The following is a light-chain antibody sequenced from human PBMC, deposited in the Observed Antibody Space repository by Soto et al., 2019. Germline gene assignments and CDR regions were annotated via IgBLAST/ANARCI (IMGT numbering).Light chain of an antibody. CDR2: LNSDGSH. V-gene: IGLV4-69*01. Sequence: QLVLTQSPSASASLGASVKLTCTLSSGHSSYAIAWHQQQPEKGPRYLMKLNSDGSHSKGDGIPDRFSGSSSGAERYLTISSLQSEDAAGYYCQTWGTGIRVFGGGTKLTVL. CDR1: SGHSSYA. J-gene: IGLJ2*01. CDR3: QTWGTGIRV.